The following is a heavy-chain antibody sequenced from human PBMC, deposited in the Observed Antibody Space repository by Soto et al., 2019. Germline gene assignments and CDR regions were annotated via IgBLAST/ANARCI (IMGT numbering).Heavy chain of an antibody. CDR1: GYSFTSYW. D-gene: IGHD6-13*01. CDR2: IDPSDSYT. J-gene: IGHJ3*02. CDR3: ARDKAAAGTSGAFDI. Sequence: EVQLVQSGAEVKKPGESLRISCKGSGYSFTSYWISWVRQMPGKGLEWMGRIDPSDSYTNYSPSFQGHVTISADKSISTAYLQWSSLKASDTAMYYCARDKAAAGTSGAFDIWGQGTMVTVSS. V-gene: IGHV5-10-1*03.